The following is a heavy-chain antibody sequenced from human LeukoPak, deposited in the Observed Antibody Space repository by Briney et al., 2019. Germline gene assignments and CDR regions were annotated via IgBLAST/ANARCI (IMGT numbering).Heavy chain of an antibody. J-gene: IGHJ4*02. D-gene: IGHD3-16*01. CDR2: FSVSDQTT. CDR1: GFTFSSYA. V-gene: IGHV3-23*01. Sequence: GGSLRLSCAASGFTFSSYAMSWVRQAPGKGLEWVSGFSVSDQTTYYADSVKGRFTISRDNSKNTLYLQINSLRAEDTAVYYCAKDYAVGSIDYWGQGTLVTVSS. CDR3: AKDYAVGSIDY.